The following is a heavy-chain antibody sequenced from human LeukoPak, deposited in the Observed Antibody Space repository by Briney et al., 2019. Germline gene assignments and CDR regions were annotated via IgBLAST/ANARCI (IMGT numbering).Heavy chain of an antibody. D-gene: IGHD3-22*01. CDR1: EFTFNNHA. V-gene: IGHV3-23*01. Sequence: GGSLRLSCAASEFTFNNHAMTWVRQAPGKGLEWVSIITADGGITSYIDSVKGPFTISRDNSQNTLYLQMSSLRAEDTALYYCARSVGGYYDLWGQGSLVTVSS. J-gene: IGHJ5*02. CDR2: ITADGGIT. CDR3: ARSVGGYYDL.